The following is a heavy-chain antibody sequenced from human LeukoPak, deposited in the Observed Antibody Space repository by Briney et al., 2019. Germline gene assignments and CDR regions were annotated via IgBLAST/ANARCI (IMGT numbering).Heavy chain of an antibody. V-gene: IGHV1-46*01. CDR3: ARADFRNSEYNWFDP. CDR1: GYTFTSYY. Sequence: GASVKVSCKASGYTFTSYYMHWVRQAPGQGLEWMGIINPSGGSTSYAQKFQGRVTMTRDMSTSTVYMELNSLRAEDTAVYYCARADFRNSEYNWFDPWGQGTLVTVSS. D-gene: IGHD3-10*01. CDR2: INPSGGST. J-gene: IGHJ5*02.